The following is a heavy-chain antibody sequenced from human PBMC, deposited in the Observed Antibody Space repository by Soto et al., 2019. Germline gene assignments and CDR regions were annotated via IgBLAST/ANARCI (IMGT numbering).Heavy chain of an antibody. V-gene: IGHV4-61*01. CDR1: GDSVSSDNHL. CDR3: ARVVSPPHTSLGWMDV. Sequence: QVQLQESGPGLVKPSGTLSLICTVSGDSVSSDNHLWSWIRQPPGKGLEWIGYISYSGSTKNNPSLKSRVTILIDRSKNEFSLKVNSVTPADSAVYYCARVVSPPHTSLGWMDVWGQGTTVTVSS. CDR2: ISYSGST. J-gene: IGHJ6*02. D-gene: IGHD3-16*01.